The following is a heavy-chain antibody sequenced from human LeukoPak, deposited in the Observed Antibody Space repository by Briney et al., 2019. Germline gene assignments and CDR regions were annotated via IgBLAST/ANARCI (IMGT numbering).Heavy chain of an antibody. CDR3: ARGEEGPLIAAAINY. CDR2: ISSSSSYI. CDR1: GFTFSSYS. Sequence: PGGSLRLSCAASGFTFSSYSMNWVRQAPGKGLEWVSSISSSSSYIYYADSVKGRFTISRDNAKNSLYLQMNSLRAEDMAVYYCARGEEGPLIAAAINYWGQGTLVTVSS. D-gene: IGHD6-13*01. V-gene: IGHV3-21*01. J-gene: IGHJ4*02.